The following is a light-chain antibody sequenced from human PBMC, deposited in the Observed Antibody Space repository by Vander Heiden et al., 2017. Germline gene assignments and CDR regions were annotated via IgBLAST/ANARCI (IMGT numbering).Light chain of an antibody. J-gene: IGKJ4*01. CDR1: QSIGRD. Sequence: IVMTQSPATLSMSPGERATLSCGASQSIGRDLAWYQQKPGQAPRLLIYGTSTRATDIPDRFIGNGSGTEFTLTISRLQSEDFAVYYCQQYNAWPPAVTFGGGTKVEIK. CDR3: QQYNAWPPAVT. CDR2: GTS. V-gene: IGKV3-15*01.